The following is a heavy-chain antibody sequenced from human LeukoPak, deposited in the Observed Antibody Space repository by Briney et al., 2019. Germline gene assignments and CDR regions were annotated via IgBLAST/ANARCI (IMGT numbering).Heavy chain of an antibody. D-gene: IGHD2-15*01. CDR1: GFTFSSYA. CDR2: ISGSGGST. CDR3: ANQYCSGGSCYPGGAFDI. V-gene: IGHV3-23*01. Sequence: GSLSLSCAASGFTFSSYAMSWVRQAPGKGLEWVSAISGSGGSTYYADSVKGRFTISRDNSKNTLYLQMNSLRAEDTAVYYCANQYCSGGSCYPGGAFDIWGQGTMVTVSS. J-gene: IGHJ3*02.